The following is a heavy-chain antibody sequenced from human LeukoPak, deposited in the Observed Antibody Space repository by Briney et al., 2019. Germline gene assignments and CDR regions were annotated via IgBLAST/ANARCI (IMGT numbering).Heavy chain of an antibody. J-gene: IGHJ5*02. V-gene: IGHV4-34*01. CDR1: GGSFSSYY. D-gene: IGHD3-22*01. CDR3: ASTTYYYDSSGYPVGGWFDP. CDR2: INHSGST. Sequence: SETLSLTCAVYGGSFSSYYWSWIRQPPGKGLERIGEINHSGSTNYNPSLKSRVTISVDTSKNQFSLKLSSVTAADTAVYYCASTTYYYDSSGYPVGGWFDPWGQGTLVTVSS.